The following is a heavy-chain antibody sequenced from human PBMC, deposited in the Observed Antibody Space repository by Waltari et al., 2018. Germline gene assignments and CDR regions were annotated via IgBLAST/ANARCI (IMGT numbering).Heavy chain of an antibody. CDR2: IYRGGST. V-gene: IGHV3-23*03. D-gene: IGHD3-10*01. J-gene: IGHJ4*02. CDR3: AKDTGRKVFDY. CDR1: GFPFSSYA. Sequence: EVQLLESGGGLVQPGGSLRLSCAASGFPFSSYAMSWVRQAPGKGLEWVSVIYRGGSTYYADSVKGRFTISRDNSKNTLYLQMNSLRAEDTAVYYCAKDTGRKVFDYWGQGTLVTVSS.